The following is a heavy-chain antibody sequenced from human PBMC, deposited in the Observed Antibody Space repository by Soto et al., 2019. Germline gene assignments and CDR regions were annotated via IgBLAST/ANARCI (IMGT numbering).Heavy chain of an antibody. CDR1: GFTFSDHF. CDR2: IRNKAYSYTT. CDR3: ARGGGGYFDR. V-gene: IGHV3-72*01. Sequence: EVQLVESGGGLVQPGGSLRLSCAASGFTFSDHFMDWVRQAPGKGLEWVGRIRNKAYSYTTEYAASVKGRFTISRDDSMNSLYLQMNSLKTEDAAVYYCARGGGGYFDRWGRGNRVNVS. D-gene: IGHD3-10*01. J-gene: IGHJ2*01.